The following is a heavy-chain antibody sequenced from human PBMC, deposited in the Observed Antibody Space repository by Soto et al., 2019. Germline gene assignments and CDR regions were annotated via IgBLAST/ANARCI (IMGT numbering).Heavy chain of an antibody. V-gene: IGHV4-59*08. CDR3: GRAHRNLQQLVHYYYSMDV. J-gene: IGHJ6*02. CDR1: GGSISSYY. CDR2: MYYSGST. D-gene: IGHD6-13*01. Sequence: SETLSLTCTVSGGSISSYYWSWIRQPPGKGLEWIGYMYYSGSTYHNPSLKSRVTISVDTSKNQFSLKLTSVTAADTAVYYCGRAHRNLQQLVHYYYSMDVWGQGATVTVSS.